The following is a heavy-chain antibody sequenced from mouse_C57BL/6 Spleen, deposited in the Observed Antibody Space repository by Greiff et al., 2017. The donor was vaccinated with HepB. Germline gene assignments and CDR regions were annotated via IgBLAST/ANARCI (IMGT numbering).Heavy chain of an antibody. D-gene: IGHD1-1*01. J-gene: IGHJ1*03. CDR3: ASYHYGSSSGYFDV. CDR2: IHPNSGST. V-gene: IGHV1-64*01. Sequence: QVQLQQPGAELVKPGASVKLSCKASGYTFTSYWMHWVKQRPGQGLEWIGMIHPNSGSTNYNEKFKSKATLTVDKSSSTAYMQLSSLTSEDSAVYYCASYHYGSSSGYFDVWGTGTTVTVSS. CDR1: GYTFTSYW.